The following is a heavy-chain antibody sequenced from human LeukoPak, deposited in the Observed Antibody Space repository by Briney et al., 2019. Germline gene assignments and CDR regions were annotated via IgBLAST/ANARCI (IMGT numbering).Heavy chain of an antibody. CDR2: ISTTGTTT. J-gene: IGHJ4*02. CDR1: GFIFSRYE. Sequence: GGSLRLSCAASGFIFSRYEFNWVRQAPGKGLEWVSYISTTGTTTSYTESVKGRFTTSRDTATNSLYLQMNSLRAEDTAVYYCARTRNGYNSYWGQGTLVTVSS. V-gene: IGHV3-48*03. CDR3: ARTRNGYNSY. D-gene: IGHD5-24*01.